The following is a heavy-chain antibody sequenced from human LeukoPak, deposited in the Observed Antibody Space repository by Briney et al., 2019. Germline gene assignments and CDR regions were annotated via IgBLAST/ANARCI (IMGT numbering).Heavy chain of an antibody. CDR2: IYYSGST. CDR1: GGSISSRSYY. J-gene: IGHJ4*02. CDR3: ARHPVTTYGDYDRIDY. Sequence: SETLSLTCTVSGGSISSRSYYWGWIRQPPGKGLEWIGSIYYSGSTYYNPSLKSRVTMSVDTSKNQFSLKLSSVTAADTAVYYCARHPVTTYGDYDRIDYWGQGILVTVSS. D-gene: IGHD4-17*01. V-gene: IGHV4-39*01.